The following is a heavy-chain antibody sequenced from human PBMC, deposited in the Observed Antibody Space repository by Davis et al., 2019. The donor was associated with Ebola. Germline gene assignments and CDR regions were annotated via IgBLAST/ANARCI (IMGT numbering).Heavy chain of an antibody. CDR1: GDSVSTAG. V-gene: IGHV6-1*01. CDR2: TYYKSKWYN. CDR3: ARGWLRGGMDV. D-gene: IGHD5-18*01. Sequence: PSETLSLTCAISGDSVSTAGWNWIRQSPSRGLEWLGRTYYKSKWYNDYAASMKSRITINPDTSKNQFTLQLNSVTPEDTALYYCARGWLRGGMDVWGEGTTVTVSS. J-gene: IGHJ6*04.